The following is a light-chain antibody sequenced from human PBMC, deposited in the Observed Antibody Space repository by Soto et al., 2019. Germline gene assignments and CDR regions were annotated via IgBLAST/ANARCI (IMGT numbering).Light chain of an antibody. CDR1: NIGSKS. CDR3: QQYGSSPIT. J-gene: IGKJ5*01. Sequence: PPSVSVAPGQTARITCGGNNIGSKSVHWYQQKSGLAPRLLIHDASSRATGIPDRFSGSGSGTDFTLTISRLEPEDFAVYYCQQYGSSPITFGQGTRLEI. CDR2: DAS. V-gene: IGKV3D-20*01.